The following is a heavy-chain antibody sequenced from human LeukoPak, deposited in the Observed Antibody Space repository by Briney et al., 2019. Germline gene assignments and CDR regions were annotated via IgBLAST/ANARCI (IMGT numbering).Heavy chain of an antibody. CDR1: GFTFDDYA. CDR2: ISWNSGSI. V-gene: IGHV3-9*01. Sequence: GGSLRLSCAASGFTFDDYAMHWVRQAPGKGLEWVSGISWNSGSIGYADSVKGRFTISGDNAKNTLYLQMNSLRGEDTAVYYCGREIQAPGKTLEYWGQGTLVTVSS. CDR3: GREIQAPGKTLEY. J-gene: IGHJ4*02.